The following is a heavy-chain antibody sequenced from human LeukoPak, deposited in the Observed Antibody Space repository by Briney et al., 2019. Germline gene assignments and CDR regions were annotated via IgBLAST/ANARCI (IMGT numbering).Heavy chain of an antibody. J-gene: IGHJ4*02. D-gene: IGHD3-22*01. CDR2: MYYSGST. Sequence: SETLSLTCAVSGGSISSGGYSWSWIRQPPGKGLEWIGYMYYSGSTYYNPSLKSRVTISVDTSKNQFSLKLSSVTAADTAVYYCARVPHSVEGSMKAVFIHYFDYWGQGSLVTVSS. CDR3: ARVPHSVEGSMKAVFIHYFDY. V-gene: IGHV4-30-4*07. CDR1: GGSISSGGYS.